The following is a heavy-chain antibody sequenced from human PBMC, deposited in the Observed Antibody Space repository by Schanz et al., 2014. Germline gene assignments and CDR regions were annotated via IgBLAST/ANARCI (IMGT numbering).Heavy chain of an antibody. J-gene: IGHJ6*02. D-gene: IGHD6-6*01. CDR1: GFTFSNHG. Sequence: QVQLVESGGGVVQPGRSLRLSCAASGFTFSNHGMHWVRQSPGKGLEWVALIWYDGSNEYYADSVKGRFTISRDNSKNTLYLQMNSLRAEDTAVYYYATEGPRGTRHPINYYYAMDNWGQGTKVTV. CDR2: IWYDGSNE. CDR3: ATEGPRGTRHPINYYYAMDN. V-gene: IGHV3-33*03.